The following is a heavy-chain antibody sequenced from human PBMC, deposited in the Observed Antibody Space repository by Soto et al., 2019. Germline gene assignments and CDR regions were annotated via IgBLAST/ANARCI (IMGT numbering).Heavy chain of an antibody. CDR3: ARLVAAQGYYYYYGMDV. CDR2: IKYSGTT. V-gene: IGHV4-39*01. D-gene: IGHD6-25*01. Sequence: SETLSLTCTVSGGSISSSRCHWCWIRQPPGKGLEWIASIKYSGTTFYNPSLKSRVTLSVDTSKNQFSLKLSSVTAADTAVYYCARLVAAQGYYYYYGMDVWGQGTTVS. CDR1: GGSISSSRCH. J-gene: IGHJ6*02.